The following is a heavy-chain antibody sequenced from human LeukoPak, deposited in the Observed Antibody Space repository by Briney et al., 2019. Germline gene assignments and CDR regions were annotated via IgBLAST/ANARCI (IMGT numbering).Heavy chain of an antibody. CDR2: ISGSGGST. CDR3: AKASIVGATRRELGY. D-gene: IGHD1-26*01. CDR1: GFTFSSYA. J-gene: IGHJ4*02. Sequence: GGSLRLSCAASGFTFSSYAMSWVRQAPGKGLEWVSAISGSGGSTYYADSLKGRFTISRDNSKNTLYLQMNSLRAEDTAVYYCAKASIVGATRRELGYWGQGTLVTVSS. V-gene: IGHV3-23*01.